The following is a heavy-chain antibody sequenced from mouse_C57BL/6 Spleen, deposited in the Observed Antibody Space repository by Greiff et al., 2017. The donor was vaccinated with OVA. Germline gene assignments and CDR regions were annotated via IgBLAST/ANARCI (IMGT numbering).Heavy chain of an antibody. CDR2: ISGGGGNT. J-gene: IGHJ2*01. CDR1: GFTFSSYT. Sequence: EVKVEESGGGLVKPGGSLKLSCAASGFTFSSYTMSWVRQTPEKRLEWVATISGGGGNTYYPDSVKGRFTISRDNAKNTLYLQMSSLRSEDTALYYCARRSTGTGGYYFDYWGQGTTLTVSS. CDR3: ARRSTGTGGYYFDY. V-gene: IGHV5-9*01. D-gene: IGHD4-1*01.